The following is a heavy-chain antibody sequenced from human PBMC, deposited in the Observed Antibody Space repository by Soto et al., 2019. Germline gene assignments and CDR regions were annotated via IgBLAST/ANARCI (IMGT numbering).Heavy chain of an antibody. CDR1: GYTFTTYD. Sequence: ASVKVSCKASGYTFTTYDITWVRQATGQGLEWMGWMNPNSGNTGYAQKFQGRVTMTRNTSISTAYMELSSLRSEDTAVYYCARNPWFGELIPGLWGQGTLVTVSS. D-gene: IGHD3-10*01. CDR3: ARNPWFGELIPGL. V-gene: IGHV1-8*01. CDR2: MNPNSGNT. J-gene: IGHJ4*02.